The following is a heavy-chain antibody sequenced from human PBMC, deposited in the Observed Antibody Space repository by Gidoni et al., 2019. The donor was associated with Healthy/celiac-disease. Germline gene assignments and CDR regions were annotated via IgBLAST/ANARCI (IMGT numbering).Heavy chain of an antibody. CDR1: GFTFSSYA. Sequence: QVQLVESGGGVVQPGRSLRLSCAASGFTFSSYAMTWVRQAPGKGVEGLAVISYDGSNKYYADSVKGRFTISRDNPKNTLYLQMNSLRAEDTAVYFSTNFDYWGQGTLVTVSS. CDR2: ISYDGSNK. J-gene: IGHJ4*02. CDR3: TNFDY. V-gene: IGHV3-30-3*01.